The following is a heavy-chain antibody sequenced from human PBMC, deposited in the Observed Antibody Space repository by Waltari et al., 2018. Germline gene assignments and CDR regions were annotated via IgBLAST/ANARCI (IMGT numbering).Heavy chain of an antibody. Sequence: EVQLVESGGGLVKPGGSLRLSCAASGFTFSSYSMNWVRQAPGKGLEWVSSISSSISYIYYADSVKGRFTISRDNAKNSLYLQMNSLRAEDTAVYYCARGGGRIVGAVFDYWGQGTLVTVSS. J-gene: IGHJ4*02. CDR3: ARGGGRIVGAVFDY. D-gene: IGHD1-26*01. CDR1: GFTFSSYS. CDR2: ISSSISYI. V-gene: IGHV3-21*01.